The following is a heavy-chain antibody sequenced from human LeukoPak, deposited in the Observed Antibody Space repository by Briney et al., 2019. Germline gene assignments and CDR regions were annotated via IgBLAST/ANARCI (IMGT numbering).Heavy chain of an antibody. D-gene: IGHD4-23*01. V-gene: IGHV3-30*18. Sequence: GGSLRLSCAASGFTFSSYGMHWVRQAPTKGLEWVAVISYDGSNKYFADSVKGRFTISRDNSKNTLYLQMNSLRAEDTAVYCCAKMNYGGDSVDWYFDLWGRGTLVTVSS. CDR2: ISYDGSNK. CDR3: AKMNYGGDSVDWYFDL. CDR1: GFTFSSYG. J-gene: IGHJ2*01.